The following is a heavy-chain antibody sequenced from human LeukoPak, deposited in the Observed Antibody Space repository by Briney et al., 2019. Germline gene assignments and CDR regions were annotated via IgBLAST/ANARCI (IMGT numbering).Heavy chain of an antibody. CDR1: GFIVNNYG. CDR3: AKDLYSSSPDAFDI. D-gene: IGHD6-6*01. CDR2: IQNDGRNS. V-gene: IGHV3-30*02. Sequence: GGSLRFSCAASGFIVNNYGMHWVRQAPGKGLEWVAFIQNDGRNSDYAESVKGRFIISRDKSKNTLYLQMNSLRPEDTAVYYCAKDLYSSSPDAFDIWGQGTMVTVSS. J-gene: IGHJ3*02.